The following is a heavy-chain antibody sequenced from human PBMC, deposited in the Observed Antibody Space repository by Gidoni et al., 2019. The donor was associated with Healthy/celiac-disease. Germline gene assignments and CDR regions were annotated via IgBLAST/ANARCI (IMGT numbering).Heavy chain of an antibody. V-gene: IGHV3-30*18. CDR1: GFTFSSYG. Sequence: QVQLVESGGGVVQPGRSLRLSCAASGFTFSSYGMHWVRQAPGKGLEWVAVISYDGSNKYYADSVKGRFTISRDNSKNTLYLQMNSLRAEDTAVYYCAKDLRYSGSYCDYWGQGTLVTVSS. D-gene: IGHD1-26*01. CDR2: ISYDGSNK. CDR3: AKDLRYSGSYCDY. J-gene: IGHJ4*02.